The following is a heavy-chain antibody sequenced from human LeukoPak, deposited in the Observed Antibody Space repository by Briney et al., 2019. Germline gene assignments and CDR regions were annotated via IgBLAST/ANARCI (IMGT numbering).Heavy chain of an antibody. V-gene: IGHV3-74*01. CDR1: GFTFDDYA. CDR2: IASDGSST. D-gene: IGHD4-23*01. CDR3: ARGRPHGNDY. Sequence: PGGSLRLSCEASGFTFDDYAMHWVRQAPGKGLVWVSRIASDGSSTTYADSVKGRFSISRDNAKNTLYLQMNSLRVEDTAVYYCARGRPHGNDYWGQGTLVTVSS. J-gene: IGHJ4*02.